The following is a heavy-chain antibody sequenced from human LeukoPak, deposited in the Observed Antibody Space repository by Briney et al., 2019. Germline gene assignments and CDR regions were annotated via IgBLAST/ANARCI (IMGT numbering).Heavy chain of an antibody. J-gene: IGHJ6*04. CDR2: INHSGST. CDR1: GGSFSGYY. V-gene: IGHV4-34*01. CDR3: ARGIFGPFGGVMDV. Sequence: PSETLSLTCAVYGGSFSGYYWSRIRQPPGKGLEWIGEINHSGSTNYNPSLKSRVTISVDTSKNQFSLKLSSVTAADTAVYYCARGIFGPFGGVMDVWGKGTTVTVSS. D-gene: IGHD3-3*01.